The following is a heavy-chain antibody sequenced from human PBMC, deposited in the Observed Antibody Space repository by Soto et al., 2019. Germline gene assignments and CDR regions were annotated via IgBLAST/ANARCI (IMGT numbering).Heavy chain of an antibody. V-gene: IGHV3-15*01. CDR2: IKSKTDGGTT. CDR1: GFTFSNAW. CDR3: TTELTRITMVRGVINKDY. Sequence: GGSLRLSCAASGFTFSNAWMSWVRQAPGKGLEWVGRIKSKTDGGTTDYAAPVKGRFTISRDDSKNTLYLQMNSLKTEDTAVYYCTTELTRITMVRGVINKDYWGQGTLVTVSS. J-gene: IGHJ4*02. D-gene: IGHD3-10*01.